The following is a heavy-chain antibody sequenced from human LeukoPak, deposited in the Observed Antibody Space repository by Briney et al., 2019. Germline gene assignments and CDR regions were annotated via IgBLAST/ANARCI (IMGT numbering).Heavy chain of an antibody. CDR2: MSDDGSEK. D-gene: IGHD2-15*01. J-gene: IGHJ4*02. V-gene: IGHV3-30-3*01. CDR1: GFTLSRFA. Sequence: GGSLRLSCTASGFTLSRFAMHWVSQAPGKGLEWLGHMSDDGSEKHYVDSVRGRFTISRDPSKNTLYLEMTSLRTEDTAVYYCAREADSGYYRTVDYWGLGTMVTVS. CDR3: AREADSGYYRTVDY.